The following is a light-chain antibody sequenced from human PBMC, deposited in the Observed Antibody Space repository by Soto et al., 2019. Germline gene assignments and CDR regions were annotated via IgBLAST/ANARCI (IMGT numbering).Light chain of an antibody. CDR2: KIS. J-gene: IGKJ2*01. CDR3: MQGRHWPHT. CDR1: QSLVYRDGNIY. Sequence: DAVMTQSPLSLPVTLGQPASISCRSSQSLVYRDGNIYLNWFQQRPGQSPRRLIYKISNRDSGVQDRFSGSESGTDFTLKISRVEAEDVGVYYCMQGRHWPHTYVQGTKLEIK. V-gene: IGKV2-30*01.